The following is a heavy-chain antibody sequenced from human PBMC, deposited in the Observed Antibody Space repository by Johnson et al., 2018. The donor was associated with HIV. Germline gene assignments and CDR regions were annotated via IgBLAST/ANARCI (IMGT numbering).Heavy chain of an antibody. Sequence: QVQLVESGGGLVKPGGSLRLSCAASGFTFSNAWMSWVRQAPGKGLEWVSYISSSGSTIYYADSVKGRFTISRAHAKNSLYLQMNSLSAEDTAVYYCARATVESAFDIWGQGTMVTVSS. J-gene: IGHJ3*02. V-gene: IGHV3-11*04. CDR1: GFTFSNAW. CDR2: ISSSGSTI. D-gene: IGHD4-23*01. CDR3: ARATVESAFDI.